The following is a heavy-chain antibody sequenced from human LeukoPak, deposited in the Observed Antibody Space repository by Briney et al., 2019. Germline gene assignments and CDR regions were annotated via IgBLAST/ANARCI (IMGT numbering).Heavy chain of an antibody. V-gene: IGHV1-2*02. CDR2: INPNGGGT. D-gene: IGHD3-10*01. CDR1: GYTFTGYY. CDR3: ATRTSFGELLGYFQH. J-gene: IGHJ1*01. Sequence: ASVTVSCMASGYTFTGYYMHWVRQAPGPGLEWMGWINPNGGGTNYAQEFQGRVTMTRDTSISTAYMELSRLRSDDTAVYYCATRTSFGELLGYFQHWGQGTLVT.